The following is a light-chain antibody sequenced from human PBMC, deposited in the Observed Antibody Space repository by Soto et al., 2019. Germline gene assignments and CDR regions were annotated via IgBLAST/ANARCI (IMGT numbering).Light chain of an antibody. CDR1: QSLSSNY. J-gene: IGKJ3*01. CDR3: QHYGRSAIFT. Sequence: EIVLTQSPGTLSLSPGERATLSCRASQSLSSNYLAWYQQKPGQAPRLLIYGASSRASGIPDRFSGSGSGTDFTFTISSLEPEDFAVYYCQHYGRSAIFTLGPGTTVDIK. CDR2: GAS. V-gene: IGKV3-20*01.